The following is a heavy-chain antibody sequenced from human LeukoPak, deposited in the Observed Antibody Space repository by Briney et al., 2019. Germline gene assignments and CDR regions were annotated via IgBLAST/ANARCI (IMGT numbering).Heavy chain of an antibody. Sequence: PGRFLRLSCAASGFTFSSYGMHWVRQAPGKGLEWVAVISYDGSNKYYADSVKGRFTISRDNSKNTLYLQMNSLRAEDTAVYYCAKSPSTVTTSSMDVWGQGTTVTVSS. V-gene: IGHV3-30*18. CDR1: GFTFSSYG. CDR2: ISYDGSNK. CDR3: AKSPSTVTTSSMDV. J-gene: IGHJ6*02. D-gene: IGHD4-17*01.